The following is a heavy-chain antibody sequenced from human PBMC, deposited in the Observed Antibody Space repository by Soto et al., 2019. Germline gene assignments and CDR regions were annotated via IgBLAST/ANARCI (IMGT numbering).Heavy chain of an antibody. CDR1: GISVINHY. V-gene: IGHV1-46*03. D-gene: IGHD6-13*01. CDR3: ARDNSRTFPAAPGDKKNDSSGWWFDP. Sequence: ASVRVSCKASGISVINHYVHWVRQAPGQGPEWMGVINPAGSVTVYALKLQDRVTVTRDTSTSTVYMELNSLTSEDTAIYYCARDNSRTFPAAPGDKKNDSSGWWFDPCGLRTLVTVSA. CDR2: INPAGSVT. J-gene: IGHJ5*02.